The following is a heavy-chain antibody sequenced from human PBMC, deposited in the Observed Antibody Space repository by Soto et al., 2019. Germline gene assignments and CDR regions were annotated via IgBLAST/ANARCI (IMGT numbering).Heavy chain of an antibody. Sequence: GGSLRLSCAASGFTFSSYAMHWVRQAPGKGLEWVAVISYDGSNKYYADSVKGRFTISRDNSKNTLYLQMNSLRAEDTAVYYCARDHHCSGVICYSVDYYYGMDVSGQATTVTVSS. V-gene: IGHV3-30-3*01. CDR2: ISYDGSNK. CDR1: GFTFSSYA. D-gene: IGHD2-15*01. CDR3: ARDHHCSGVICYSVDYYYGMDV. J-gene: IGHJ6*02.